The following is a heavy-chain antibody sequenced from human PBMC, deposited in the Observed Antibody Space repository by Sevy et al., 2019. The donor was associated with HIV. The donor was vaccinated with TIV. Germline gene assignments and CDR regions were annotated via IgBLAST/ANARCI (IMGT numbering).Heavy chain of an antibody. V-gene: IGHV1-2*02. Sequence: ASVKVSCKASGYIFSGHYFYWVRQAPGQGLELMGWINPESGDTNYARKFQGRVTMTRDRSVTTAYMTLSRLKSNDTALYYCSRGPLVSYYDFWKRAPDYWGQGTLVTVSS. D-gene: IGHD3-3*01. J-gene: IGHJ4*02. CDR3: SRGPLVSYYDFWKRAPDY. CDR2: INPESGDT. CDR1: GYIFSGHY.